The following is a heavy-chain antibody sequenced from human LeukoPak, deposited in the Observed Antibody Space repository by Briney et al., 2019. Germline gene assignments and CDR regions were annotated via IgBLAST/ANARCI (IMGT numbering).Heavy chain of an antibody. J-gene: IGHJ4*02. D-gene: IGHD3-9*01. CDR1: GFTFNSYS. CDR3: AGAPPYDILTGYYFVY. V-gene: IGHV3-21*05. Sequence: GGSLRLSCAASGFTFNSYSLNWVRQAPGKGLEWVAYISTSLSYIYYADSVKGRFTISRDNSKNTLYLQMNSLRAEDTAVYYCAGAPPYDILTGYYFVYWGQGTLVTVSS. CDR2: ISTSLSYI.